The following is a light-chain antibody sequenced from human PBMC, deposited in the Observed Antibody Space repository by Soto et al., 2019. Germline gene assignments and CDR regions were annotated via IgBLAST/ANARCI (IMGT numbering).Light chain of an antibody. J-gene: IGKJ4*01. V-gene: IGKV1-12*01. CDR1: QGVLTW. CDR2: DAS. CDR3: QQAHRFPVT. Sequence: DSLMTQSPSFVSASVGDRDNITCRASQGVLTWLAWYQQKPGKAPKLLIRDASSLQSGVPSRFSGSGAGTYFTLTINSLQPEDFATYYCQQAHRFPVTFGGGTKVEIK.